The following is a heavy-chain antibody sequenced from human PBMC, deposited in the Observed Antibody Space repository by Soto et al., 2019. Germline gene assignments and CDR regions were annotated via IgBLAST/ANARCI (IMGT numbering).Heavy chain of an antibody. Sequence: SETLSLTCTVSGGSISSYYWSWIRQPPGKGLEWIGYIYYSGSTNYNPSLKSRVTISVDTSKNQFSLKLSSVTAADTAVYYNATSSLVRDTQRWLQLTPFDYWCQGTLVTFSP. J-gene: IGHJ4*02. CDR1: GGSISSYY. CDR2: IYYSGST. CDR3: ATSSLVRDTQRWLQLTPFDY. V-gene: IGHV4-59*01. D-gene: IGHD5-18*01.